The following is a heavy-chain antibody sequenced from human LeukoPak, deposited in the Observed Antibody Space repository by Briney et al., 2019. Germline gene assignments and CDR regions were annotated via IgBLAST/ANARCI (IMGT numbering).Heavy chain of an antibody. V-gene: IGHV3-66*02. J-gene: IGHJ4*02. CDR1: GFSVSSNY. Sequence: GGSLRLFCAASGFSVSSNYMNWVRQAPGKGLEWVSAIYTGGTTYYADSVKGRFTISRDNSENTLYLQMNSLRAEDTAVYYCARDKLGSGYSSDFDSWGQGTLVTVSS. CDR3: ARDKLGSGYSSDFDS. D-gene: IGHD6-19*01. CDR2: IYTGGTT.